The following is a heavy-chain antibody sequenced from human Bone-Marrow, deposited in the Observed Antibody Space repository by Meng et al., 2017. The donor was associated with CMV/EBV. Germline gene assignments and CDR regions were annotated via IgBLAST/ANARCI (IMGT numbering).Heavy chain of an antibody. CDR1: GFPVGTTY. CDR3: ERGLVLGY. Sequence: EVHRLRCVGSWIQRWGAQILSCAAPGFPVGTTYMSCVPQAPGKGLEWVSVIYSGDSTLYEDSVKGRLNISRANSKNTLYLHMNSLRAEDTAVYYCERGLVLGYWGQGTLVTVSS. V-gene: IGHV3-53*01. D-gene: IGHD6-19*01. J-gene: IGHJ4*02. CDR2: IYSGDST.